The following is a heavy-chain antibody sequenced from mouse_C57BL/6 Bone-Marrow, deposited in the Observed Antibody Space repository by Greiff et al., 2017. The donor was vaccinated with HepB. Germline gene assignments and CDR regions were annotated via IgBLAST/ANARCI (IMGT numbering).Heavy chain of an antibody. CDR1: GYAFSSSW. J-gene: IGHJ3*01. D-gene: IGHD4-1*01. CDR2: IYPGDGDT. Sequence: QVQLQRSGPELVKPGASVKISCKASGYAFSSSWMNWVKQRPGKGLEWIGRIYPGDGDTNYNGKFKGKATLTADKSSSTAYMQLSSLTSEDSAVYFCARRITGAWFAYWGQGTLVTVSA. V-gene: IGHV1-82*01. CDR3: ARRITGAWFAY.